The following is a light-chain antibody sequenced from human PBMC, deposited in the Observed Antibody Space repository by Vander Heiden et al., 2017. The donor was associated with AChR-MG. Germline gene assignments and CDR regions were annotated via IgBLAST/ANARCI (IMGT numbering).Light chain of an antibody. CDR2: DSS. CDR1: QSISGK. J-gene: IGKJ4*01. CDR3: QQYHDWPLS. V-gene: IGKV3-15*01. Sequence: EIAMTQSPATLSVSPGERASLSCRASQSISGKLAWYQQNPGQAPRLLIYDSSTRATGIPARFSGSGSGTEFTLSISSLQSEDFATYYCQQYHDWPLSFGGGTKVEIK.